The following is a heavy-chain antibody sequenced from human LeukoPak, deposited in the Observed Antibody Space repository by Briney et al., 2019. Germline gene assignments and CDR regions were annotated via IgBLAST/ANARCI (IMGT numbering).Heavy chain of an antibody. V-gene: IGHV1-46*01. J-gene: IGHJ4*02. CDR1: GYTFTSYY. CDR3: ARVSTYDFWSGTEYYFDY. CDR2: INPSGGST. Sequence: GASVKVSCKASGYTFTSYYMHWVRQAPGQGLEWMGIINPSGGSTSYAQKFQGRVTMTRDTSTSTVYMELSSLRSEDTAVYYCARVSTYDFWSGTEYYFDYWGQGTLVTVSS. D-gene: IGHD3-3*01.